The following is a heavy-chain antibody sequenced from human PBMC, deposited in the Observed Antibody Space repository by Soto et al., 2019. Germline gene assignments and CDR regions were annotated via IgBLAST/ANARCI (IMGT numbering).Heavy chain of an antibody. Sequence: ASVKVSCKASGYTFTSYGISWVRQAPGQGLEWMGWISAYNGNTNYAQKLQGRVTMTTDTSTSTAYMELRSLRSDDTAVYYCARDCSGGSCYLPFYYYSSGMDVWGQGTTVTVSS. J-gene: IGHJ6*01. CDR3: ARDCSGGSCYLPFYYYSSGMDV. V-gene: IGHV1-18*01. CDR2: ISAYNGNT. CDR1: GYTFTSYG. D-gene: IGHD2-15*01.